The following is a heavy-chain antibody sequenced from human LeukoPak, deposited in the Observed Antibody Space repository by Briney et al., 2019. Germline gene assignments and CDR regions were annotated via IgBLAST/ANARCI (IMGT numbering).Heavy chain of an antibody. CDR1: GFTFSSYE. Sequence: GGSLRLSCAASGFTFSSYEVNWVRQGPGNGLEWVSYISSSGSTIYYADSVKGRFTISRDNAKNSMYLQMNSLRAEETAVYYCAELGITMIGGVWGKGTTVTISS. D-gene: IGHD3-10*02. CDR2: ISSSGSTI. CDR3: AELGITMIGGV. V-gene: IGHV3-48*03. J-gene: IGHJ6*04.